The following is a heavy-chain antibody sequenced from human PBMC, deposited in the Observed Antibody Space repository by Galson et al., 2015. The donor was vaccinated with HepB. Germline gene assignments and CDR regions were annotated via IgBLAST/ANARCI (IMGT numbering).Heavy chain of an antibody. CDR1: GFTFSSYG. CDR3: AKDVLRFLVHYGMDV. D-gene: IGHD3-3*01. Sequence: SLRLSCAASGFTFSSYGMHWVRQAPGKGLEWVAVISYDGSNKYYADSVKGRFTISRDNSKNTLYLQMNSLRAEDTAVYYCAKDVLRFLVHYGMDVWGQGTTVTVSS. V-gene: IGHV3-30*18. CDR2: ISYDGSNK. J-gene: IGHJ6*02.